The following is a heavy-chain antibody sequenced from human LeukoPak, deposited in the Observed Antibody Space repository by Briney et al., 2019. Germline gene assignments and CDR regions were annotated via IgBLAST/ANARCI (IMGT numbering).Heavy chain of an antibody. CDR3: ARVGYCSGGSCYPHAFDI. D-gene: IGHD2-15*01. Sequence: ASVKVSCKASGYTFTGYYMHWVRQAPGQGLEWMGWINPNSGGTNYAQKFQGRGTMTRDTSISTAYMELSRLRSDDTAVYYCARVGYCSGGSCYPHAFDIWGQGTMVTVSS. J-gene: IGHJ3*02. V-gene: IGHV1-2*02. CDR2: INPNSGGT. CDR1: GYTFTGYY.